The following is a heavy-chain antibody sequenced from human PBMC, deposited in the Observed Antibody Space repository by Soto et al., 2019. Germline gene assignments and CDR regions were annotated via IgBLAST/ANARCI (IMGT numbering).Heavy chain of an antibody. CDR2: ISAYNGNA. V-gene: IGHV1-18*04. D-gene: IGHD6-13*01. CDR1: GYTFTNYG. CDR3: ARADKIIAAAAPVY. J-gene: IGHJ4*02. Sequence: ASVKVSCKASGYTFTNYGINWVRQAPGQGLEWMGWISAYNGNANYAQKFQDRVTLTTDTSTSTAYMALRSLRSDDTAVYHCARADKIIAAAAPVYWGQGTLVTVSS.